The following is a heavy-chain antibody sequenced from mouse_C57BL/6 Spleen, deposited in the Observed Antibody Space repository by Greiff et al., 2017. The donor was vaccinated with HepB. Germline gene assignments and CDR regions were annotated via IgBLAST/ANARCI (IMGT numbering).Heavy chain of an antibody. Sequence: VQRVESGPGLVAPSQSLSITCTVSGFSLTSYGVHWVRQPPGKGLEWLVVIWSDGSTTYNSALKSRLSISKDNSKSQVFLKMNSLQTDDTAMYYCARQGLYDGYYGGYFDVWGTGTTVTVSS. V-gene: IGHV2-6-1*01. CDR2: IWSDGST. CDR1: GFSLTSYG. CDR3: ARQGLYDGYYGGYFDV. J-gene: IGHJ1*03. D-gene: IGHD2-3*01.